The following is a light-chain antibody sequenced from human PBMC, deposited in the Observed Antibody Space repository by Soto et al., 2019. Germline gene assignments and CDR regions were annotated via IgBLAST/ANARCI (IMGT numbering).Light chain of an antibody. CDR3: QQLSRYPLT. CDR2: CAS. J-gene: IGKJ4*01. Sequence: IHLTQSPSSVSASFGDTVTITLPANHAPSNYLAWYQQKSGKAPGLLIYCASTLQSGVPSRFSGSGSETEFSLTIRALEPEDFATYYCQQLSRYPLTFGGGTKVDIK. V-gene: IGKV1-9*01. CDR1: HAPSNY.